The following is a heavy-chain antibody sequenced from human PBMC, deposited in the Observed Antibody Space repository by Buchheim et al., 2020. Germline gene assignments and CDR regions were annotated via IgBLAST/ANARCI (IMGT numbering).Heavy chain of an antibody. J-gene: IGHJ6*02. D-gene: IGHD3-3*01. Sequence: QVQLVQSGAEVKKPGASVKVSCKASGYTFTGYYMHWVRQAPGQGLEWMGWINPNSGGTNYAQKFQGWVTMTRDTSISTAYMELSRLRSDDTAVYYCARDRGYDFWSGYYYYYGMDVWGQGTT. CDR3: ARDRGYDFWSGYYYYYGMDV. CDR1: GYTFTGYY. V-gene: IGHV1-2*04. CDR2: INPNSGGT.